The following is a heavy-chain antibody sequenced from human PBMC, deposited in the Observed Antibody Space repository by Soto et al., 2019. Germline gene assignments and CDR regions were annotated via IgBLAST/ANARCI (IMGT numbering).Heavy chain of an antibody. J-gene: IGHJ3*02. D-gene: IGHD3-3*01. CDR2: MNPNTGNT. CDR3: ARVGYDLWSGYYDALDI. V-gene: IGHV1-8*01. CDR1: GYTFTSYD. Sequence: GSSVKVSCKASGYTFTSYDFNWVRQATGQGLEWMGWMNPNTGNTGYAQKFQGRVTMTRDTSMSTAYMELSSLRSEDTALYYCARVGYDLWSGYYDALDIWGQGTMVT.